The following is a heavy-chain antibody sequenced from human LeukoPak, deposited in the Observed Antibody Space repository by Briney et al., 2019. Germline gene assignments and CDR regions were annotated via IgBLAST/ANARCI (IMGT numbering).Heavy chain of an antibody. V-gene: IGHV3-66*01. CDR3: ARLYSSGWVPAWYFDY. D-gene: IGHD6-19*01. J-gene: IGHJ4*02. CDR2: IYSGGST. CDR1: GFTVSSNY. Sequence: PGGSLRLSCAASGFTVSSNYMSWVRQAPGKGLEWVSVIYSGGSTYYADSVKGRFTISRDNAKNSLYLQMNSLRAEDTAVYYCARLYSSGWVPAWYFDYWGQGTLVTVSS.